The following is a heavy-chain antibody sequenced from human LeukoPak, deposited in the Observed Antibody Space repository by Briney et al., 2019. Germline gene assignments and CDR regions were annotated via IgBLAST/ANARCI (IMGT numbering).Heavy chain of an antibody. CDR2: INHSGST. D-gene: IGHD6-13*01. CDR1: GGSFSGYY. V-gene: IGHV4-34*01. CDR3: ADLFSIAAGGTDY. Sequence: PSETLSLTCAVYGGSFSGYYWSWIRQPPGKGLEWIGEINHSGSTNYNPSLKSRVTISVDTSKNQFSLKLSSVTAADTAVYYCADLFSIAAGGTDYWGQGTLVTVSS. J-gene: IGHJ4*02.